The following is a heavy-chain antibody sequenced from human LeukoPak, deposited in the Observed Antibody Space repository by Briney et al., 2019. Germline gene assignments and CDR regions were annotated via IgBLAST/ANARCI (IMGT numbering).Heavy chain of an antibody. Sequence: QSGGSLSLSCAASGFTFNSYSMNWVRQAPGKGPEWDSYISSSGGTIYYAASVKGRFTISRDNAKNSLYLQMNSLRAEDTAVYYCARDKAAAGNWFDPWGQGTLVTVSS. D-gene: IGHD6-13*01. CDR2: ISSSGGTI. CDR1: GFTFNSYS. CDR3: ARDKAAAGNWFDP. J-gene: IGHJ5*02. V-gene: IGHV3-48*04.